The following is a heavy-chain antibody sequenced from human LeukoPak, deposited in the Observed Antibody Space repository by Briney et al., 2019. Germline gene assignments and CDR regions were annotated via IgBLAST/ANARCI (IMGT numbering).Heavy chain of an antibody. D-gene: IGHD3-3*01. V-gene: IGHV3-23*01. Sequence: PGGSLRLSCAASGFTFSTYAMSWVRQAPGKGLEWVSAISDGGTYYADSVKGRFTISRDSSKITLYLQMNSLRAEDTAVYYCAKCRSGKSYYYYMDVWGKGTTVTVSS. CDR3: AKCRSGKSYYYYMDV. CDR1: GFTFSTYA. CDR2: ISDGGT. J-gene: IGHJ6*03.